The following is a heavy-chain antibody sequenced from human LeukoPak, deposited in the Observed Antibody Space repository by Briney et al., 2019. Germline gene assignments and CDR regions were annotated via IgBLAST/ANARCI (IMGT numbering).Heavy chain of an antibody. D-gene: IGHD3-22*01. CDR2: IYYSGST. J-gene: IGHJ4*02. V-gene: IGHV4-59*08. CDR1: GGSISSYY. Sequence: PSETLSLTCTVSGGSISSYYWSWIRQPPGKGLEWIGYIYYSGSTNYNPSLKSRVTISVDTSKNQFSLKLSSVTAADTAVYYCARLETTYYYDSSGYFFDYWGQGTLVTVSS. CDR3: ARLETTYYYDSSGYFFDY.